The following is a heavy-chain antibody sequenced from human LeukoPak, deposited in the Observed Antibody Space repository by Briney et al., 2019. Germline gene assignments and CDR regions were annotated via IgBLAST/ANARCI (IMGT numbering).Heavy chain of an antibody. CDR1: GYTFTGYY. Sequence: ASVKVSCKASGYTFTGYYMHWVRQAPGQGLEWMGWINPNSGGTNYAQKFQGGVTMTRDTSISTAYMELSRLRSDDTAVYYCARVACGGDCYSHWFDPWGQGTLVTVSS. D-gene: IGHD2-21*01. CDR2: INPNSGGT. V-gene: IGHV1-2*02. J-gene: IGHJ5*02. CDR3: ARVACGGDCYSHWFDP.